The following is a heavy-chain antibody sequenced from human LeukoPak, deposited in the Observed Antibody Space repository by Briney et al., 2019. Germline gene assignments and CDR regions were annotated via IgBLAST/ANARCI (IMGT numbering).Heavy chain of an antibody. V-gene: IGHV4-38-2*01. CDR2: IYHSGST. CDR3: ARVDCSSTSCLKTYYFDY. D-gene: IGHD2-2*01. CDR1: GYSISSGYY. Sequence: SETLSLTCAVSGYSISSGYYWGWIRQPPGKGLEWIGSIYHSGSTYYNPSLKSRVTISVDTSKNQFSLKLSSVTAADTAVYYCARVDCSSTSCLKTYYFDYWGQGTLVTVSS. J-gene: IGHJ4*02.